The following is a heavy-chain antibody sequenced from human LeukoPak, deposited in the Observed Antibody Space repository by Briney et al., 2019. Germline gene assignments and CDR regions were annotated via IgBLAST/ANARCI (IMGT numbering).Heavy chain of an antibody. Sequence: SETLSLTCAVYGGSFSGYYWSWIRRPPGKGLEWIGEINHSGSTNYNPSLKSRVTISVDTSKNQFSLKLSSVTAADTAVYYCVRRGSSSWYWGLLRDWFDPWGQGTLVTVSS. J-gene: IGHJ5*02. D-gene: IGHD6-13*01. CDR1: GGSFSGYY. CDR2: INHSGST. V-gene: IGHV4-34*01. CDR3: VRRGSSSWYWGLLRDWFDP.